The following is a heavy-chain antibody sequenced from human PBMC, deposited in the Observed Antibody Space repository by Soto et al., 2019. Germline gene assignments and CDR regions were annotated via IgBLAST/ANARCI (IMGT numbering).Heavy chain of an antibody. Sequence: QVHLVQSGAEVKKPGASVKASCMASGYNVIAQKIPWGRQAPVLGLEWMGKMNPNSGGSDYSQEFQGRVTVTRDTSISTVYMELISLKSYDTADYSCAREPHLNSTSGAFDLWCQGTMVIVSS. CDR3: AREPHLNSTSGAFDL. D-gene: IGHD1-7*01. CDR1: GYNVIAQK. J-gene: IGHJ3*01. V-gene: IGHV1-2*02. CDR2: MNPNSGGS.